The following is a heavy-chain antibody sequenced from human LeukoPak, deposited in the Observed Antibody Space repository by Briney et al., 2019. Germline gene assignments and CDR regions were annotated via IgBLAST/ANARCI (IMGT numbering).Heavy chain of an antibody. Sequence: SETLSLTCTVSGGSISSYYWSWIRQPPGKGLEWIGEIDHSGSANYNPSLKSRVTISVDTSKNQFSLKLSSVTAADTAVYYCARRITIFGVAKGTFDYWGQGTLVTVSS. V-gene: IGHV4-34*01. CDR2: IDHSGSA. CDR3: ARRITIFGVAKGTFDY. J-gene: IGHJ4*02. CDR1: GGSISSYY. D-gene: IGHD3-3*01.